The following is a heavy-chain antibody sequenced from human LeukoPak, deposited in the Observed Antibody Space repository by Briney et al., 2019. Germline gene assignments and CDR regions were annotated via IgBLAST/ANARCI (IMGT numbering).Heavy chain of an antibody. CDR2: IRRKVYGGTT. CDR1: GFSFGGYA. J-gene: IGHJ4*02. V-gene: IGHV3-49*03. D-gene: IGHD5-18*01. CDR3: SRDSGYSYVSFDY. Sequence: GGSLRLSCTGSGFSFGGYAMSWFRQAPGKGLEWVGFIRRKVYGGTTEYAASVKGRFTISRDDSISTAYLQMSSLRTEDTGVYYCSRDSGYSYVSFDYWGQGTLVTVPS.